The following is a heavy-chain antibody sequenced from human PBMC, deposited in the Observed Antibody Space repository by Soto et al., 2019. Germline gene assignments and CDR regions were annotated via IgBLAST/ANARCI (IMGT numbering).Heavy chain of an antibody. V-gene: IGHV3-21*01. Sequence: GGSLRLSCAASGFTFTRYSMNWVRQSPGKGLEWVSSISSTTNYIYYADSMKGRFTVSRDNAKNSVYLEMNSLSAEDTALYYCARESEDLTSNFDYWGQGTLVTVSS. CDR3: ARESEDLTSNFDY. CDR1: GFTFTRYS. J-gene: IGHJ4*02. CDR2: ISSTTNYI.